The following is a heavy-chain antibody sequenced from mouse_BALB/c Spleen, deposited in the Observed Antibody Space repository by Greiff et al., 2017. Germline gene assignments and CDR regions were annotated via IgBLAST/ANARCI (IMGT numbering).Heavy chain of an antibody. CDR3: ARETTCVACFDY. CDR2: IVPRSGYT. D-gene: IGHD1-1*01. J-gene: IGHJ2*01. V-gene: IGHV1-4*01. Sequence: QVQLQQSGAELVRPGASVKMSCKASGYTFTGYTMHWVKQRPGQGLEWIGYIVPRSGYTNYNQRFKDKATLTTDKSSSTAYMQLSSLTSEDSAVYYCARETTCVACFDYWGQGTTLTVSS. CDR1: GYTFTGYT.